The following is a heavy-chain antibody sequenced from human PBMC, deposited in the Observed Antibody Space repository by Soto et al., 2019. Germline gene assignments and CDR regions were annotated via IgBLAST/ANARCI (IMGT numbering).Heavy chain of an antibody. CDR3: AKDQGRIYNPFDY. CDR1: GFTFISHG. J-gene: IGHJ4*02. CDR2: ISYDGRDK. V-gene: IGHV3-30*18. Sequence: QVRLVESGGGVVQPGSSLRLSCAASGFTFISHGIHWVRQAPGKGLEWVALISYDGRDKYYPDSVKGRFTISRDNSKNTVYLQVSSLRPEDTALYYCAKDQGRIYNPFDYWGQGTLVTVSS. D-gene: IGHD1-1*01.